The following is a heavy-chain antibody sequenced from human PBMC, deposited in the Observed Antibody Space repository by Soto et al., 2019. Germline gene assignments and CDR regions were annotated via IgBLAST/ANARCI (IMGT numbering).Heavy chain of an antibody. Sequence: QVQLVQSGAEVKKAGSSVKVSCKVSGGTFSSYFINWVRQAPGQGLEWVGGIIPVFGSASFAEKFQGRVTITADESTSTAYMELSSLRSDDTAVYYCARGGSGYVWFNEFWGQGTLVTVSS. J-gene: IGHJ4*02. CDR1: GGTFSSYF. CDR2: IIPVFGSA. D-gene: IGHD3-22*01. V-gene: IGHV1-69*01. CDR3: ARGGSGYVWFNEF.